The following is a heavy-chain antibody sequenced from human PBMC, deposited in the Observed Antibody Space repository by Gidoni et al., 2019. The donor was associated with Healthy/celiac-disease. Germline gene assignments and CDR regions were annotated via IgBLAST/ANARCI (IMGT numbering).Heavy chain of an antibody. Sequence: QVQLVASGGGVVQPGRSLRLSCAASGFTFSSYGMHWVRQAPGKGLEWVAVIWYDGSNKYYADSVKGRFTISRDNSKNTLYLQMNSLRAEDTAVYYCARAGVFDDYGDYSYYYGMDVWGQGTTVTVSS. D-gene: IGHD4-17*01. CDR1: GFTFSSYG. V-gene: IGHV3-33*01. CDR3: ARAGVFDDYGDYSYYYGMDV. CDR2: IWYDGSNK. J-gene: IGHJ6*02.